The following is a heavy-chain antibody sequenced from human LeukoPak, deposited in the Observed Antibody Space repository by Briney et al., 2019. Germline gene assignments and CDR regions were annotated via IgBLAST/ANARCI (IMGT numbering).Heavy chain of an antibody. CDR3: ASKRIVATIYDY. V-gene: IGHV4-39*01. CDR1: GGSIRSSSYY. D-gene: IGHD5-12*01. CDR2: IYYSGST. Sequence: SETLSLTCTVSGGSIRSSSYYWGWIRQPPGKGLEWIGSIYYSGSTYYNPSLKSRVTISVDTSKNQFSLKLSSVTAADTAVYYCASKRIVATIYDYWGQGTLVTVS. J-gene: IGHJ4*02.